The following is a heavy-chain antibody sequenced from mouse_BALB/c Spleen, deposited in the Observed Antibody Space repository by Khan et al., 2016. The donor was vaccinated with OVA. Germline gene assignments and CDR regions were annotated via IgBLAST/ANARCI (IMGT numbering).Heavy chain of an antibody. CDR2: ISYSGST. V-gene: IGHV3-2*02. D-gene: IGHD1-2*01. CDR3: ARTARIKY. J-gene: IGHJ2*01. Sequence: DVQLQESGPGLVKPSQSLSLPCTVTGYSITSVFGWNWFRRFPGNKLEWMGYISYSGSTNYNPSLKSRISITRDTSKNQFFLQLNSVTTEDTATYYCARTARIKYWGQGTTLTVSS. CDR1: GYSITSVFG.